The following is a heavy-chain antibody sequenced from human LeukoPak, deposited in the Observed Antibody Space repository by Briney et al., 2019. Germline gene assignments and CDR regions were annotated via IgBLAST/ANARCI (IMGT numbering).Heavy chain of an antibody. Sequence: SETLSLTCTVSGGSISSGDYYWSWIRQPPGKGLEWIGEINHSGSTNHNPSLKSRVTISVDTSKNQFSLKLSSVTAADTAVYYCARGFWFFDYWGQGTLVTVSS. CDR3: ARGFWFFDY. CDR1: GGSISSGDYY. CDR2: INHSGST. D-gene: IGHD3-9*01. V-gene: IGHV4-30-4*01. J-gene: IGHJ4*02.